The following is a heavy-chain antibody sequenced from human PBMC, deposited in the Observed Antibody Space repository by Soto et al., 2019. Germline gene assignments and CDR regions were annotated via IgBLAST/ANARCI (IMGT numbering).Heavy chain of an antibody. J-gene: IGHJ4*02. CDR2: ISSDGSFT. Sequence: GGSLGLSCAASGFTLSNYWMHWVRQVPGKGLVWVARISSDGSFTAYADSVKGRFTVSRDSATNTLYLQMDSLRAEDTAVYYCARAGYSFGCDYWGQGLLVTVSS. D-gene: IGHD5-18*01. CDR3: ARAGYSFGCDY. CDR1: GFTLSNYW. V-gene: IGHV3-74*03.